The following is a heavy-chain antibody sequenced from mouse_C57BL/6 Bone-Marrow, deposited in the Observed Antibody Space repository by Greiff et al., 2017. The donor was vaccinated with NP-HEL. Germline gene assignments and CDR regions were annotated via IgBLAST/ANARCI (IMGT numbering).Heavy chain of an antibody. V-gene: IGHV1-9*01. D-gene: IGHD2-3*01. CDR2: ILPGSGST. CDR3: AREAGWLLPWYFDV. Sequence: VQLQQSGAELMKPGASVKLSCKATGYTFTGYWIEWVKQRPGHGLEWIGEILPGSGSTNYNEKFKGKATFTADKSSHTAYMQLSSLTTDDAAIYYCAREAGWLLPWYFDVWGTGTTVTVSS. J-gene: IGHJ1*03. CDR1: GYTFTGYW.